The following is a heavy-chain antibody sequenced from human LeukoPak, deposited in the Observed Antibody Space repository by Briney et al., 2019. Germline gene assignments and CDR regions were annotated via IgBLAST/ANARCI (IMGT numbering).Heavy chain of an antibody. CDR2: IIPIFGTA. D-gene: IGHD3-22*01. Sequence: GSSVKVSCKASGGTYSSYAISWVRQAPGQGLECMGGIIPIFGTANYAQKFQGRVTITADESTSTAYMELSSLRSEDTAVYYCARVEDYYDSSGYLFDYWGQGTLVTVSS. CDR1: GGTYSSYA. CDR3: ARVEDYYDSSGYLFDY. V-gene: IGHV1-69*01. J-gene: IGHJ4*02.